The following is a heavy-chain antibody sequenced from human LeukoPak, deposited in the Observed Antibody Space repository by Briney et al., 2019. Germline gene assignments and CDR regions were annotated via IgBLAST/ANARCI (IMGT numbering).Heavy chain of an antibody. J-gene: IGHJ5*02. V-gene: IGHV1-69*04. CDR3: ARAPRDLYCSSTSCYA. Sequence: ASVKVSCKASGGTFSSYVISWVRQAPGQGLEWMGRIIPILSIANYAQKFQGRVTITADKSTSTAYMELSSLRSEDTAVYYCARAPRDLYCSSTSCYAWGQGTLVTVSS. D-gene: IGHD2-2*01. CDR2: IIPILSIA. CDR1: GGTFSSYV.